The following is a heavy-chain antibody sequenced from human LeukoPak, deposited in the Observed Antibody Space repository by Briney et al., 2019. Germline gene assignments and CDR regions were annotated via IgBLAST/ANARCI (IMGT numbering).Heavy chain of an antibody. D-gene: IGHD4-23*01. J-gene: IGHJ6*03. V-gene: IGHV4-38-2*02. CDR2: IYHSGGT. CDR3: ARGGGNGGGWVGHYYYMDV. Sequence: SETLSLTCTVSGYSIRSGYYWGWIRQPPGKGLEWIGSIYHSGGTYYNPSLKSRVTISVDTSKNQFSLKLSSVTAADTAVYYCARGGGNGGGWVGHYYYMDVWGKGTTVTVSS. CDR1: GYSIRSGYY.